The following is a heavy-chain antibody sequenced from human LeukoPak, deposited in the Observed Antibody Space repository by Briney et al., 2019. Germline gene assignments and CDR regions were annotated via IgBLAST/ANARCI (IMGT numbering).Heavy chain of an antibody. J-gene: IGHJ4*02. CDR3: ARYCTSYTCILRGFDY. CDR2: IIPIFGTA. V-gene: IGHV1-69*05. Sequence: SVKVSCKASGGTFSSYAISWVRQAPGQGLEWMGGIIPIFGTANYAQKFQGRVTITTDESTSTAYMELSSLRSEDTAVYYCARYCTSYTCILRGFDYWGQGALVTVSS. CDR1: GGTFSSYA. D-gene: IGHD2-8*01.